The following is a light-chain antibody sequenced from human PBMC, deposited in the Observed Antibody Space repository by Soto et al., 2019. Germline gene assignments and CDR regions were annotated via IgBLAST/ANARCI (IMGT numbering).Light chain of an antibody. V-gene: IGLV2-14*03. Sequence: QSALTQPASVSGSPGQSITISCTGTSSDVGGYYYVSWYQHHPGKAPKLLIYDVSNPPSGISNRFSGSKSDNTTSLTISGLQPEDDSHYYSSSHTTSSARPIVYGTGTKLTVL. CDR2: DVS. CDR1: SSDVGGYYY. CDR3: SSHTTSSARPIV. J-gene: IGLJ1*01.